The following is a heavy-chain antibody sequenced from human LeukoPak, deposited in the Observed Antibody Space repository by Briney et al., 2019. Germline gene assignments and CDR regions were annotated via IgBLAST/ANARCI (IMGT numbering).Heavy chain of an antibody. CDR1: GYTFTGYY. CDR2: INPNSGST. V-gene: IGHV1-2*02. Sequence: ASVKVSCKASGYTFTGYYMHWVRQAPGQGLEWMGWINPNSGSTNYAQKFQGRVTMTRDTSINTAYMELSRLRSDDTAVYYCARAAPITMVRGVISGNWFDPWGQGTLVTVSS. CDR3: ARAAPITMVRGVISGNWFDP. D-gene: IGHD3-10*01. J-gene: IGHJ5*02.